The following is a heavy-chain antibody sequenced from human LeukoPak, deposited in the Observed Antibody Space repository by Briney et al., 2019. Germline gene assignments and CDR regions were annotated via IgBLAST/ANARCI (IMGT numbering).Heavy chain of an antibody. CDR2: IYYSGST. D-gene: IGHD3-3*01. CDR3: ARDSYYDFWSGPLGMDV. J-gene: IGHJ6*02. V-gene: IGHV4-30-4*01. CDR1: GGSISSGDYY. Sequence: SETLSLTCTVSGGSISSGDYYWRWIRQPPGKGLEWIAYIYYSGSTYYNPSLKSRVTISVDTSKNQFSLKLSSVTAADTAVYYCARDSYYDFWSGPLGMDVWGQGTTVTVSS.